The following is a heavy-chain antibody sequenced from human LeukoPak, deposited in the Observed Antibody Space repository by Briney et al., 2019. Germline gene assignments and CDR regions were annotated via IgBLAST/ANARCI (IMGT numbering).Heavy chain of an antibody. CDR3: ATVVVDCSSTSCSRDFDP. J-gene: IGHJ5*02. CDR2: ISAYNGNT. V-gene: IGHV1-18*01. CDR1: GYTFTSYG. D-gene: IGHD2-2*01. Sequence: GASVKVSCKASGYTFTSYGISWVRQAPGQGLEWMGWISAYNGNTNYAQKLQGRVTMTTDTSTSTAYMELSSLRSEDTAVYYCATVVVDCSSTSCSRDFDPWGQGTLVTVSS.